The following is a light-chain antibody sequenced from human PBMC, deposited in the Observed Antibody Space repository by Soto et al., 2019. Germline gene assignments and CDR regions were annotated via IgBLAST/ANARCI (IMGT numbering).Light chain of an antibody. CDR2: AAS. CDR1: QGISNF. Sequence: IQMTQSPSSLSASVGDRVTITCRASQGISNFLAWYQQKPGRVPKLLIYAASTLQSGVPSRFSGSGSGTDFSLTSNSMQPEDVATYYCEKSNSAPLTFGGGTKVEI. J-gene: IGKJ4*01. CDR3: EKSNSAPLT. V-gene: IGKV1-27*01.